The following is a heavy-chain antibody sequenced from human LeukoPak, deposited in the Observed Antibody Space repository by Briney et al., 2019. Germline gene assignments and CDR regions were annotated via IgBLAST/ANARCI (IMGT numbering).Heavy chain of an antibody. Sequence: PGGSLRLSCAASGFTFSDYWMSWVRQAPGKGLEWVANIKEDGSEKYYVDSVKGRFTISRDNAKNSLYLQMDSLRAEDTAVYYCARDSQHLNFDHWGQGTLVTVSS. CDR2: IKEDGSEK. CDR1: GFTFSDYW. J-gene: IGHJ4*02. CDR3: ARDSQHLNFDH. V-gene: IGHV3-7*04. D-gene: IGHD3-3*02.